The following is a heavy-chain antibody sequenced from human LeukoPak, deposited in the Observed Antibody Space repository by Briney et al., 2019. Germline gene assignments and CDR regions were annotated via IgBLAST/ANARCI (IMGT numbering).Heavy chain of an antibody. D-gene: IGHD2-2*01. CDR3: TRTPSAAAPFDY. CDR1: GFTFGDYA. CDR2: IRSKAYGGTP. J-gene: IGHJ4*02. Sequence: GSLRLSCTGSGFTFGDYAMSSVRQAPGKGLEWVAFIRSKAYGGTPEYAASVKGRFTISWDDSKNIAYVQMNSLRTEDTAVYYCTRTPSAAAPFDYWGQGSLVTVSS. V-gene: IGHV3-49*04.